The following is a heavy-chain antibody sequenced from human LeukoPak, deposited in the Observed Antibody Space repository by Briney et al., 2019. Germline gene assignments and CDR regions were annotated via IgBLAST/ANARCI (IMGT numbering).Heavy chain of an antibody. CDR3: ARLRDSSSWFFGY. J-gene: IGHJ4*02. Sequence: GESLKISCKASGYTFTSNWIAWVRQKPGKGPEWIGIIHPDDSDTMYSPSFQGQVTVSVDKSMSTTFLQWSSLKTSDTATYYCARLRDSSSWFFGYWGQGTLVTVSP. CDR2: IHPDDSDT. D-gene: IGHD6-13*01. V-gene: IGHV5-51*01. CDR1: GYTFTSNW.